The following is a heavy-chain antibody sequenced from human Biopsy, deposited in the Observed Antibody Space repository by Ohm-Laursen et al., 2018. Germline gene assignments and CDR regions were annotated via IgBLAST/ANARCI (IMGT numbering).Heavy chain of an antibody. CDR3: ARSGQWARYYFDY. V-gene: IGHV4-34*01. J-gene: IGHJ4*01. CDR2: INHRGYT. CDR1: GGSISGYY. Sequence: GTLSLTCAVSGGSISGYYWSWIRQPPGKGLEWIGEINHRGYTDYNASLKGRVSISVDTSKNQLSLNLTSVTAADTAVFYCARSGQWARYYFDYWGYGTLVTVSP. D-gene: IGHD6-19*01.